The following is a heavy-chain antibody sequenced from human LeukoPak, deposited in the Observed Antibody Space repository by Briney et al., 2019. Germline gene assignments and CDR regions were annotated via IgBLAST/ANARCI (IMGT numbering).Heavy chain of an antibody. V-gene: IGHV7-4-1*02. CDR1: GYTFTSYA. CDR2: INTNTGNP. CDR3: ARDYLGLSSGWYDYYYYGMGV. J-gene: IGHJ6*02. D-gene: IGHD6-19*01. Sequence: ASVKVSCKASGYTFTSYAMNWVRQAPGQGLEWMGWINTNTGNPTYAQGFTGRFVFSLDTSVSTAYLQISSLKAEDTAVYYCARDYLGLSSGWYDYYYYGMGVWGQGTTVTVSS.